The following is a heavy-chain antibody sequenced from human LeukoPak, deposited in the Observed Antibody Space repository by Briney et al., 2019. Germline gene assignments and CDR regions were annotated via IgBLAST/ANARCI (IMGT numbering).Heavy chain of an antibody. CDR2: IKQDGNEK. CDR1: GFTFSNYW. J-gene: IGHJ4*02. V-gene: IGHV3-7*01. CDR3: ARDRQIAY. Sequence: PGGSLRLSCAASGFTFSNYWLTWVRQAPGQGLEWVANIKQDGNEKHYVDSVKGRFTISRDNAKNSLYLQMNSLRAEDTAVYYCARDRQIAYWGQGTLLTVSS.